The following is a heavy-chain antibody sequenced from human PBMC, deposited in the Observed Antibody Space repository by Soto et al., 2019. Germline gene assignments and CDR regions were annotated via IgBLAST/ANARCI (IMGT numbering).Heavy chain of an antibody. Sequence: EVQLVESGGGLVQPGRSLRLSCAASGFTFDDYAMHWVRQAPGKGLEWVSGISWNSGSIGYADSVKGRFTISRDNAKNYLYLQRSSLRAGGAALYYCAKAGGIVGATLGYWGQGTLVTVCS. CDR1: GFTFDDYA. CDR3: AKAGGIVGATLGY. J-gene: IGHJ4*02. D-gene: IGHD1-26*01. CDR2: ISWNSGSI. V-gene: IGHV3-9*01.